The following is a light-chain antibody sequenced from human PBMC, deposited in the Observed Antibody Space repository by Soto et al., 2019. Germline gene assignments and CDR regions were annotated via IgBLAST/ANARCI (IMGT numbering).Light chain of an antibody. V-gene: IGKV3-20*01. CDR1: QSISSSF. Sequence: EIVLTQSPATLSLSPGERATLSCGASQSISSSFLAWYQQKPGQAPRLLIYGASTRATGIPDRFSGGGSGTDFTLTISRLEPEDIATYYCQQYDNLPTFGQGTRLET. CDR2: GAS. J-gene: IGKJ5*01. CDR3: QQYDNLPT.